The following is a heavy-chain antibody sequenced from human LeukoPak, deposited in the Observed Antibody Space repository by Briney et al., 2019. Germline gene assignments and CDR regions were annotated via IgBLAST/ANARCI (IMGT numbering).Heavy chain of an antibody. CDR1: GYTFTSYG. J-gene: IGHJ5*02. V-gene: IGHV1-18*01. Sequence: ASVKVSCKASGYTFTSYGISWVRQAPGQGLELMGWISAYNGNTNYGQKLQGRVTMTTDTSTSTAYMELRSLRSDDTAVYYCARVHPITMVRGVTYDPWGQGTLVTVSS. CDR3: ARVHPITMVRGVTYDP. D-gene: IGHD3-10*01. CDR2: ISAYNGNT.